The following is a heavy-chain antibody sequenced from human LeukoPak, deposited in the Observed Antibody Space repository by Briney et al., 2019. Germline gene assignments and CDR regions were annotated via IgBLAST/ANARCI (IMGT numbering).Heavy chain of an antibody. CDR3: AAGLYGGNSDY. Sequence: PSETLSLTCTVSGGSISSSSYYWGWIRQPPGKGLEWIGSIYYSGSTYYNPSLKSRVTISVDTSKNQFSLKLSSVTAADTAVYYCAAGLYGGNSDYWGQGTLVTVSS. D-gene: IGHD4-23*01. CDR1: GGSISSSSYY. J-gene: IGHJ4*02. CDR2: IYYSGST. V-gene: IGHV4-39*07.